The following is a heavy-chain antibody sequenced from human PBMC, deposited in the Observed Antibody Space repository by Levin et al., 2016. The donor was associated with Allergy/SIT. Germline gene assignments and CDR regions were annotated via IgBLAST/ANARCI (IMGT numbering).Heavy chain of an antibody. CDR2: IIPILGIA. CDR3: ASSRASYSGARAEYFQH. Sequence: WVRQAPGQGLEWMGRIIPILGIADYAQKFQGRVTITADKSTSTAYMELSSLRSEDTAVYYCASSRASYSGARAEYFQHWGQGTLVTVSS. V-gene: IGHV1-69*02. J-gene: IGHJ1*01. D-gene: IGHD2-15*01.